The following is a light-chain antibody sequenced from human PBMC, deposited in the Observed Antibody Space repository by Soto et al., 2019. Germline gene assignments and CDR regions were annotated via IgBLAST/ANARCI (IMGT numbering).Light chain of an antibody. J-gene: IGKJ2*01. V-gene: IGKV3-11*01. CDR3: QQRSNWPGYT. CDR1: QSVSSY. Sequence: EIVLTQSPATLSLSPGERATLSCRASQSVSSYLAWYQQKPGQAPRLLIYDALNRANGIPARFSGSGSGTDFTLTISSLEPEDFAVYYCQQRSNWPGYTFGQGTKLEIK. CDR2: DAL.